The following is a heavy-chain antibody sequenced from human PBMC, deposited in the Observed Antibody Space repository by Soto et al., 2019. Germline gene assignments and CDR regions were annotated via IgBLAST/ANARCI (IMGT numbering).Heavy chain of an antibody. V-gene: IGHV4-34*01. CDR3: ARGLGSYYSIRAFDI. J-gene: IGHJ3*02. CDR2: INHSGST. CDR1: GGSFSGYY. Sequence: QVQLQQWGAGLLKPSETLSLTCAVYGGSFSGYYWSWIRQPPGKGLEWIGEINHSGSTNYNPSLKSRVTISLDTSKNQFSLKLSSVTATDTAVYYCARGLGSYYSIRAFDIWGQGTMVTVSS. D-gene: IGHD1-26*01.